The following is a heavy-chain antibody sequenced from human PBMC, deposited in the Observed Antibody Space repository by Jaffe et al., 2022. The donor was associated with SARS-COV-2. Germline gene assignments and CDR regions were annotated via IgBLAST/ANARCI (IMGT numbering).Heavy chain of an antibody. CDR2: ISYDGSNK. CDR1: GFTFSDYG. J-gene: IGHJ4*02. V-gene: IGHV3-30*18. D-gene: IGHD6-13*01. Sequence: QVQLVESGGGVVQPGRSLRLSCAASGFTFSDYGMHWVRQAPGKGLEWVAVISYDGSNKYYVDSVKGRFTISRDNSKNTLYLQMNSLRGEDTAVYYCAKEQQPRGSWNYDYWGQGTLVTVSS. CDR3: AKEQQPRGSWNYDY.